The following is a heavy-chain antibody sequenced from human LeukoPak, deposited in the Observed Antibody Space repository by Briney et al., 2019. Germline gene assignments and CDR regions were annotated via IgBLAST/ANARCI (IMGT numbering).Heavy chain of an antibody. CDR1: GGSISTYY. CDR2: IYHSGST. CDR3: ARDKGPYWYFDL. V-gene: IGHV4-59*13. Sequence: SETLSLTCTVPGGSISTYYWSWIRQPPGKGLEWIGYIYHSGSTDYNPSLKSRVTISVDTSKNQFSLKLTSVTAADTAVYYCARDKGPYWYFDLWGRGTLVTVSS. J-gene: IGHJ2*01.